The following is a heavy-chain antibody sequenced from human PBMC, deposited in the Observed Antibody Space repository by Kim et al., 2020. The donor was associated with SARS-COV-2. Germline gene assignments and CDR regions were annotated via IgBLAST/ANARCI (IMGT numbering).Heavy chain of an antibody. J-gene: IGHJ4*02. V-gene: IGHV4-39*01. CDR3: VRLGGSYDEVVDH. CDR2: IYYRGRS. D-gene: IGHD3-16*01. Sequence: GVPISGSSYYGGWIGQPQGKGLEWIGSIYYRGRSYNNPSLKSRVIISVDTSKNQFSVKLSSLTAADTAVYYCVRLGGSYDEVVDHWGQGTLAT. CDR1: GVPISGSSYY.